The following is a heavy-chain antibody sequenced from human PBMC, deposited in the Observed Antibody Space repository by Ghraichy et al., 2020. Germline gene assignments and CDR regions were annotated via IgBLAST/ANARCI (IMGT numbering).Heavy chain of an antibody. V-gene: IGHV4-34*01. CDR2: INHSGST. CDR3: ARYSSSSEVWFDP. D-gene: IGHD6-6*01. Sequence: SETLSLTCAVYGGSFSGYYWSWIRQPPGKGLEWIGEINHSGSTNYNPSLKSRVTISVDTSKNQFSLKLSSVTAADTAVYYCARYSSSSEVWFDPWGQGTLVTVSS. J-gene: IGHJ5*02. CDR1: GGSFSGYY.